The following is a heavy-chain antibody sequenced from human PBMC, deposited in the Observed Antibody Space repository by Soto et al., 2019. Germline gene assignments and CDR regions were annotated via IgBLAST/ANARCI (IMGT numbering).Heavy chain of an antibody. CDR3: ARGRYCLTGRCFPNWFDS. CDR1: GDSISTVDYL. CDR2: IYKSATT. Sequence: SETLSLTCSVSGDSISTVDYLGAWVRQPPGQALEYIGYIYKSATTYYNPSFESRVAISLDTSKSQFSLNVTSLTAADTAVYFCARGRYCLTGRCFPNWFDSWGQGTLVTVSS. D-gene: IGHD2-15*01. J-gene: IGHJ5*01. V-gene: IGHV4-30-4*01.